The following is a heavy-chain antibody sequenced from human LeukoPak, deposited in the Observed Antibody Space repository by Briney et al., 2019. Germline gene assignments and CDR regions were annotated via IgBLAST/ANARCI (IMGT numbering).Heavy chain of an antibody. CDR1: GYTFTSYG. V-gene: IGHV1-18*01. CDR2: ISAYNGNT. D-gene: IGHD2-2*01. CDR3: ARAFCSSTSCYLSYYYYYGMDV. Sequence: GASVKVSCKASGYTFTSYGISWVRQAPGQGLEWMGWISAYNGNTNYAQKLQGRVTMTTDTSTSTAYMELRSLRSDDTAVYYCARAFCSSTSCYLSYYYYYGMDVWGQGTTVTVSS. J-gene: IGHJ6*02.